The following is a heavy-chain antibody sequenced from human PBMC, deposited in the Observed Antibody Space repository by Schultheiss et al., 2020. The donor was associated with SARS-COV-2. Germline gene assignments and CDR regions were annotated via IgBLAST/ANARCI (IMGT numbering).Heavy chain of an antibody. CDR2: IKSKTDGGTT. Sequence: GGSLRLSCAASGFTFSNAWMSWVRQAPGKGLEWVGRIKSKTDGGTTDYAAPVKGRFTISRDDSKNTLYLQMNSLKTEDTAVYYCTTGAAARLYAFDIWGQGTMVTVSS. D-gene: IGHD6-6*01. V-gene: IGHV3-15*01. CDR3: TTGAAARLYAFDI. CDR1: GFTFSNAW. J-gene: IGHJ3*02.